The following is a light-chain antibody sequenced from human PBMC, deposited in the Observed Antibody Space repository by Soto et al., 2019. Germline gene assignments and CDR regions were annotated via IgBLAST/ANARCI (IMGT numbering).Light chain of an antibody. V-gene: IGKV1-27*01. CDR2: AAS. J-gene: IGKJ5*01. CDR3: QKYNSAPLT. Sequence: DIQMTQSPSSVSASVGDRVTITCRASQGISSYLGWYQHKPGKAPRLLIYAASTLQAGVPSRFSGSGSGTDFTLTISSLQPEDVAAYYCQKYNSAPLTFGGGTRLEIK. CDR1: QGISSY.